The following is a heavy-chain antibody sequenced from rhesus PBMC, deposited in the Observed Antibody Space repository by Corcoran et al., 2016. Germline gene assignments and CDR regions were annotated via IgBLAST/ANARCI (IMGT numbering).Heavy chain of an antibody. CDR1: GYSISSGYG. D-gene: IGHD6-25*01. J-gene: IGHJ4*01. CDR3: ARDRGIAAAKFDY. CDR2: IGGSSGST. V-gene: IGHV4-127*01. Sequence: QVQLQESGPGLVKPSETLSLTCTVSGYSISSGYGWSWIRQPPGKGLEWIGYIGGSSGSTNYNPSLKSLVTIAKDTSKNQFSLKLSSVTAADTAVYYCARDRGIAAAKFDYWGQGVLVTVSS.